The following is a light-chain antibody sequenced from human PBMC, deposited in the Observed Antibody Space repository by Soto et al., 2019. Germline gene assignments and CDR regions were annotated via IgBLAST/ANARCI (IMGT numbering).Light chain of an antibody. V-gene: IGKV3-20*01. CDR2: EIS. Sequence: DIVLTQSPGTLSLSPGERATLSCRASQSVDNNYLAWFQQKPGQAPRLLIYEISNRATGVPDRFGGTGSGTDFTLTISRLEPEDFAVYYCQQSSYSPLTFGGGTRVEI. J-gene: IGKJ4*01. CDR3: QQSSYSPLT. CDR1: QSVDNNY.